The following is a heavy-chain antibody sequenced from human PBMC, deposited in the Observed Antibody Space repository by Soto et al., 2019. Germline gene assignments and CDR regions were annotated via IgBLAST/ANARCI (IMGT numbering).Heavy chain of an antibody. CDR3: ARGEQYSGRIFDY. Sequence: SQTLSLARAITGDSVSSNTAGWSGVRQSPSGGLEWLGRTYYRSKWYYEYAVSVRGRITINPDTSKNQYSLQLNSVTPEDTAVYFCARGEQYSGRIFDYWGQGTLVTVCS. V-gene: IGHV6-1*01. J-gene: IGHJ4*01. CDR2: TYYRSKWYY. CDR1: GDSVSSNTAG. D-gene: IGHD1-26*01.